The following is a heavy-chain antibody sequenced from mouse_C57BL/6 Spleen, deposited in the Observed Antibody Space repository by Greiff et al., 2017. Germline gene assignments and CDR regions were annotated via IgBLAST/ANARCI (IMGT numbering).Heavy chain of an antibody. Sequence: QVQLQQPGAELVMPGASVKLSCKASGYTFTSYWMHWVKQRPGQGLEWIGEINPSDSYTNYKQKFKGKSTLTVDKSSSTAYMQLSSLTSEDSAVYYCARWGSSAPYAMDYWGQGTSVTVSS. CDR3: ARWGSSAPYAMDY. J-gene: IGHJ4*01. D-gene: IGHD3-2*02. V-gene: IGHV1-69*01. CDR1: GYTFTSYW. CDR2: INPSDSYT.